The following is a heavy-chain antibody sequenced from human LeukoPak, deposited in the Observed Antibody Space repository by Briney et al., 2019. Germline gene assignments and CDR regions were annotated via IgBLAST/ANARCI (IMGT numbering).Heavy chain of an antibody. CDR2: ITGGGGST. Sequence: GGSLRLSCAASEFTFSSYSMSWVRQAPGKGLEWVSSITGGGGSTYFADSVKDRFTISRDNSRNTLYLQLNSLRAEDTAVYYCAKSPYYGASGYNREYYFDCWGQGTLVTVSS. CDR3: AKSPYYGASGYNREYYFDC. J-gene: IGHJ4*02. D-gene: IGHD3-22*01. V-gene: IGHV3-23*01. CDR1: EFTFSSYS.